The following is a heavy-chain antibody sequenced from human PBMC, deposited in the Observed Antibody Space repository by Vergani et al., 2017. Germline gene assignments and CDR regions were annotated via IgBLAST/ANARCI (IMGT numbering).Heavy chain of an antibody. Sequence: QVQLVQSGAEVKKPGASVKVSCKASGYTFTSYYMHWVRQAPGQGLEWMGIINPSGGSTSYAQKFQGRVTMTRDTSTSTVYMELSRLRSDDTAVYYCARSEAAYNWFDPWGQGTLVTVSS. CDR1: GYTFTSYY. CDR2: INPSGGST. J-gene: IGHJ5*02. D-gene: IGHD2-15*01. CDR3: ARSEAAYNWFDP. V-gene: IGHV1-46*01.